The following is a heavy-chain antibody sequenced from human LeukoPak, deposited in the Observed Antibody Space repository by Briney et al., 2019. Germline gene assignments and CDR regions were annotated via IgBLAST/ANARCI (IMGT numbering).Heavy chain of an antibody. J-gene: IGHJ3*02. CDR1: GITFSRSW. CDR2: IDTSTSYI. CDR3: ARGRSITLLRGVAMSDGFDI. D-gene: IGHD3-10*01. V-gene: IGHV3-21*01. Sequence: GGSLRLSCAASGITFSRSWMSWVRQAPGKGLEWVPFIDTSTSYIYYGDSVKGRFTISRDNAKNSLYLQMNGLRAEDTAVYYCARGRSITLLRGVAMSDGFDIWGQGAMVTVSS.